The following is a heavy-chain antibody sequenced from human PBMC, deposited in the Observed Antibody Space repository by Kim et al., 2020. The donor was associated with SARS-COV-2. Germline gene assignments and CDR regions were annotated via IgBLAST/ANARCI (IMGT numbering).Heavy chain of an antibody. CDR1: GFTFSNYW. CDR2: IKQDGSDR. Sequence: GGSLRLSCAASGFTFSNYWMNWVRQAPGEGLEWVANIKQDGSDRNYVDSVKGRFTISRDNAKNSVFLQMNSLTAEDTAVYYCTRGGSDFWSGYYNWFDPWGQGTRVTVSS. D-gene: IGHD3-3*01. J-gene: IGHJ5*02. CDR3: TRGGSDFWSGYYNWFDP. V-gene: IGHV3-7*01.